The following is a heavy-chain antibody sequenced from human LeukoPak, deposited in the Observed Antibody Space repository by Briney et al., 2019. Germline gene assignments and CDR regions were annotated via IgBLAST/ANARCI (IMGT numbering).Heavy chain of an antibody. CDR3: ATTGVTIFGVGYFDY. CDR2: INPNSGGT. J-gene: IGHJ4*02. Sequence: ASVKVSCKASGYTFTGYYMHWVRQAPGQGLEWMGWINPNSGGTNYAQKFQGRVTMTRDTSISTAYMELSRLRSDDTAVYYCATTGVTIFGVGYFDYWGQGTLVTVSS. V-gene: IGHV1-2*02. CDR1: GYTFTGYY. D-gene: IGHD3-3*01.